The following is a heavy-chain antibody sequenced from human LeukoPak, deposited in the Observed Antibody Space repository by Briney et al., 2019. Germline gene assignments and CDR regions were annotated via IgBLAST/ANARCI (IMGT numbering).Heavy chain of an antibody. D-gene: IGHD4-17*01. J-gene: IGHJ6*02. CDR3: AKDGYGDYVGGMDV. CDR2: IYSGGST. CDR1: GFTVSSNY. Sequence: GGSLRLSCAASGFTVSSNYMSWVRRSPGKGLEWVSVIYSGGSTYYADSVKGRFTISRDNSKNTLYLQMNSLRAEDTAVYYCAKDGYGDYVGGMDVWGQGTTVTVSS. V-gene: IGHV3-53*05.